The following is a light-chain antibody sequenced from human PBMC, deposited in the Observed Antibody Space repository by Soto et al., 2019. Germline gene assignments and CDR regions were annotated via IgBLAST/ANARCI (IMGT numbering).Light chain of an antibody. CDR3: QRYDGY. CDR2: GAS. Sequence: DTQMTQSPSTLSASVGDTVTITCRARQTINNWLAWSQQKPEKVPKLLIYGASTLEDGVPSMFSGSRSGTEFTLTINSLQPDDFATYYCQRYDGYFGQGTKLQIK. CDR1: QTINNW. J-gene: IGKJ2*01. V-gene: IGKV1-5*01.